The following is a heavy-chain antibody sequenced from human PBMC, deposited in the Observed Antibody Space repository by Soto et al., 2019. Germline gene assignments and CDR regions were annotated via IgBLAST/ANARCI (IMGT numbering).Heavy chain of an antibody. D-gene: IGHD3-16*01. CDR3: ARDLGFGSHYYYGMDV. CDR2: TYFRSKWYN. CDR1: GDRVSDNSLS. V-gene: IGHV6-1*01. Sequence: PSQTLSLTCAISGDRVSDNSLSWNWIRQSPSRGLEWLARTYFRSKWYNDFAVSVKSRITINPDTSKNQFSLQLNSVTPEDTAVYYCARDLGFGSHYYYGMDVWGQGTTVTVSS. J-gene: IGHJ6*02.